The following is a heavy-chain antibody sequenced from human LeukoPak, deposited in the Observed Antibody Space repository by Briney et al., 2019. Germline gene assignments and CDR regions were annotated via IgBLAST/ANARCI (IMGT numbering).Heavy chain of an antibody. CDR1: TFGDYA. CDR2: IYHSGST. D-gene: IGHD7-27*01. CDR3: ARYGRRLGSGDYFDY. V-gene: IGHV4-30-2*04. J-gene: IGHJ4*02. Sequence: TFGDYAMSWFRQAPGKGLEWIGYIYHSGSTYYNPSLKSRVTISVDTSKNQFSLKLSSVTAADTAVNYCARYGRRLGSGDYFDYWGQGTLVTVS.